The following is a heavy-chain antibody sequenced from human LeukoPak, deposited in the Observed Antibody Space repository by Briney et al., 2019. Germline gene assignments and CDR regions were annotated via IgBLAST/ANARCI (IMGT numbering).Heavy chain of an antibody. Sequence: SETLSLTCTVSGGSISSYYWSWIRQPPGKELEWIGYIYYSGSTNYNPSLKNRVTISVDTSKNQFSLKLSSVTAADTAVYYCARGAYLFDYWGQGTLVTVSS. J-gene: IGHJ4*02. D-gene: IGHD4/OR15-4a*01. CDR3: ARGAYLFDY. V-gene: IGHV4-59*01. CDR2: IYYSGST. CDR1: GGSISSYY.